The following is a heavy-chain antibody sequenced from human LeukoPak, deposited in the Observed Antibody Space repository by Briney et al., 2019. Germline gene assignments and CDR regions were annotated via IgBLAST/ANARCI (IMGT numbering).Heavy chain of an antibody. CDR1: GGTFSSYA. CDR2: IIPIFGTA. D-gene: IGHD3-9*01. J-gene: IGHJ4*02. Sequence: SVKPSCTASGGTFSSYAISWVRQAPGQGLEWMGGIIPIFGTANYAQKFQGRVTITADESTSTAYMELSSLRSEDTAVYYCARGVDYDILTGYYQFDYWSQGCLVTVSS. CDR3: ARGVDYDILTGYYQFDY. V-gene: IGHV1-69*13.